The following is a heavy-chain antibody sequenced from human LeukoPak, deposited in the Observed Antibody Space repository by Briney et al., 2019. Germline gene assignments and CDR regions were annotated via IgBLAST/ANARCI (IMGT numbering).Heavy chain of an antibody. V-gene: IGHV1-46*01. Sequence: GASVKVSCKASGYAFTNYYMHLVRQAPGQGLEWMGIINPSGGSTSYAQKFQGRVTMTRDTSTSTVYMELSSLRSEDTAVYYCARMTSPPYGDYLGYWGQGTLVTVSS. CDR1: GYAFTNYY. CDR2: INPSGGST. D-gene: IGHD4-17*01. CDR3: ARMTSPPYGDYLGY. J-gene: IGHJ4*02.